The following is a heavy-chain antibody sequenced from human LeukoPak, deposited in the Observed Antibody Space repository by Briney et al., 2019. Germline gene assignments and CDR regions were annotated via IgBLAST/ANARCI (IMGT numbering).Heavy chain of an antibody. J-gene: IGHJ4*02. CDR2: ISSGGTTI. CDR3: ARNLPYNYYGSGSYYTAIDY. V-gene: IGHV3-48*04. CDR1: GFTFSNFA. Sequence: GGSLRLSCEASGFTFSNFAMNWVRQAPGKGLEWISFISSGGTTISYAESVRGRFTISRDNARNSLFLQMNSLRAEDTAVYYCARNLPYNYYGSGSYYTAIDYWGQGTLVTVSS. D-gene: IGHD3-10*01.